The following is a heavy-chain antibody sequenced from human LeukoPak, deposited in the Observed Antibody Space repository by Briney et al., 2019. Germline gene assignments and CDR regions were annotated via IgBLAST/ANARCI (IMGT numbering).Heavy chain of an antibody. J-gene: IGHJ6*03. Sequence: QPGWSLRLSCAASGFTVSSNYMSWVRQAPGKGLEWVSVIYRGGSTYYADSAKGRFTISRENSKNTLYLQMNSLRAEDTAVYYCASPRIAAEYYYYMDVWGKGTTVTVSS. CDR3: ASPRIAAEYYYYMDV. D-gene: IGHD6-13*01. V-gene: IGHV3-66*02. CDR2: IYRGGST. CDR1: GFTVSSNY.